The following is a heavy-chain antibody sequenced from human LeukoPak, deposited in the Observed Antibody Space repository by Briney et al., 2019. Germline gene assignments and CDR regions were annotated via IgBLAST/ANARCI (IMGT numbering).Heavy chain of an antibody. V-gene: IGHV1-69*13. CDR3: ASQGYDFWSGYYRPPYY. D-gene: IGHD3-3*01. J-gene: IGHJ4*02. Sequence: ASVKVSCKASGGTFSSYAISWVRQAPGQGLEWMGGIIPIFGTANYAQKFQGRVTITADESTSTAYMELSSLRSEDTAVYYCASQGYDFWSGYYRPPYYWGQGTLVTVSS. CDR2: IIPIFGTA. CDR1: GGTFSSYA.